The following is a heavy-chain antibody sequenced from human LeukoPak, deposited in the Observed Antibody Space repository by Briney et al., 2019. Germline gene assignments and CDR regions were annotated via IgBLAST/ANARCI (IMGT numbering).Heavy chain of an antibody. CDR3: ASSDILDDSSGSLDY. V-gene: IGHV3-74*01. Sequence: GGSLRLSCAASGFTFSSSWMHWVRQAPGKGLVWVSRISDDGSSTSYVDSVKGRFTISRDNAKNTLYLQMNSLRAEDTAVYYCASSDILDDSSGSLDYWGQGTLVTVSS. CDR1: GFTFSSSW. CDR2: ISDDGSST. J-gene: IGHJ4*02. D-gene: IGHD3-22*01.